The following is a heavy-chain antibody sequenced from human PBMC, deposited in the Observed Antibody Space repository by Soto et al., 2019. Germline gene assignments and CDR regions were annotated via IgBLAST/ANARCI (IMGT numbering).Heavy chain of an antibody. CDR1: GFTVSSKY. D-gene: IGHD2-15*01. J-gene: IGHJ6*03. V-gene: IGHV3-66*01. CDR2: IQSGGTT. Sequence: GGSLRVSCAASGFTVSSKYMTWVRQAPGKGLEWVSLIQSGGTTYYADSVKGRFTISRDTSENTLHLQMDSLRVEDTAVYYCARADVLCDGGRWYGISWDVWGKGTTVTVS. CDR3: ARADVLCDGGRWYGISWDV.